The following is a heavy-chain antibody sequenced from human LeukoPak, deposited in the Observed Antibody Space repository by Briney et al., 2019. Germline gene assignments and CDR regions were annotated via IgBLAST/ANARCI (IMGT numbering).Heavy chain of an antibody. CDR1: GFTFSSYA. Sequence: PGGSLRLSCAASGFTFSSYAMHWVRQAPGKGLEWVAVISYDGSNKYYADSVKGRFTISRDNSKNTLYLQMNSLRAEDAAVYYCARSRYGSGRDWFDPWGQGTLVTVSS. CDR2: ISYDGSNK. J-gene: IGHJ5*02. CDR3: ARSRYGSGRDWFDP. V-gene: IGHV3-30-3*01. D-gene: IGHD3-10*01.